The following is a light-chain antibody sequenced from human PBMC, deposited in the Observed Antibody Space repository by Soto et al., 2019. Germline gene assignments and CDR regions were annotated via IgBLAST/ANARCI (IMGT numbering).Light chain of an antibody. CDR2: DAT. CDR3: QQRSSWPRA. V-gene: IGKV3-11*01. CDR1: QSVGSY. J-gene: IGKJ1*01. Sequence: EIVLTQSPATVSLSPVERGSLFFMASQSVGSYLAWFQQKPGQAPRLLIYDATNRATGIPARFNGSGSGTDFTLTISSLEPEDFAVYYCQQRSSWPRAFGQGTKVDI.